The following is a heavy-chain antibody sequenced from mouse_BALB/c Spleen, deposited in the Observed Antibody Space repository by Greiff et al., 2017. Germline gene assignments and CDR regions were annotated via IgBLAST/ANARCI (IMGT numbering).Heavy chain of an antibody. CDR1: GYSITSDYA. J-gene: IGHJ3*01. V-gene: IGHV3-2*02. Sequence: VQLKQSGPGLVKPSQSLSLTCTVTGYSITSDYAWNWIRQFPGNKLEWMGYISYSGSTSYNPSLKSRISITRDTSKNQFFLQLNSVTTEDTATYYWAGGFAYWGQGTLVTVSA. CDR3: AGGFAY. CDR2: ISYSGST.